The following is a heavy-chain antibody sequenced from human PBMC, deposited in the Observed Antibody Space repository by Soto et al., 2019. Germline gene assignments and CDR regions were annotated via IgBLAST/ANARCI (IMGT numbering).Heavy chain of an antibody. CDR1: GFPFINAW. V-gene: IGHV3-15*07. CDR2: IKSETGGGTT. D-gene: IGHD1-26*01. J-gene: IGHJ5*02. CDR3: TTTYTGGSFYT. Sequence: EVQVVESGGGLVHPGKSLELSCEAPGFPFINAWWNWVRRAPGRGLDWFGRIKSETGGGTTDYAAPVKGRFTIARDDSKNMLYLQMNSLKTEDTAVYYCTTTYTGGSFYTWGQGTLVTVSS.